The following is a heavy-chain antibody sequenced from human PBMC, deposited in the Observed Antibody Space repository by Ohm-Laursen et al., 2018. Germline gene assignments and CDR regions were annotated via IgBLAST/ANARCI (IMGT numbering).Heavy chain of an antibody. V-gene: IGHV3-23*01. CDR3: AKHRYYDILTGYRYYAMDV. CDR1: GFTFSRYA. CDR2: ISGSGGST. J-gene: IGHJ6*02. Sequence: SLRLSCAASGFTFSRYAMSWVRQAPGQGLEWASGISGSGGSTYYADSVKGRFTISRDNSKNTLYLQMNSLSAEDTAVYYCAKHRYYDILTGYRYYAMDVWGQGTTVTVSS. D-gene: IGHD3-9*01.